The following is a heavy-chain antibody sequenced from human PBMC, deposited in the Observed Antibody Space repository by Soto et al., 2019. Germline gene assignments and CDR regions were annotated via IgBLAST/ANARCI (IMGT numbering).Heavy chain of an antibody. V-gene: IGHV1-69*13. CDR1: GGTFRNYG. CDR3: GRYCSGGSCPTLEYYGMDV. J-gene: IGHJ6*02. D-gene: IGHD2-15*01. CDR2: IIPVFGTT. Sequence: SVKVSCKASGGTFRNYGIGWVRPAPGQGLEWMGGIIPVFGTTNSAQKFQCRVTITADASTSTAYIEVSSLRSEDTAMFYCGRYCSGGSCPTLEYYGMDVWRQGTTVTVSS.